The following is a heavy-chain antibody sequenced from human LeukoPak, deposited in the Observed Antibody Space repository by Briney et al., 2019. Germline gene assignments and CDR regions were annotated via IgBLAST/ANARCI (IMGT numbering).Heavy chain of an antibody. D-gene: IGHD3-10*01. CDR2: INHSGST. CDR3: ARRGLVRGVISAKGFDP. CDR1: GGSFSGYY. J-gene: IGHJ5*02. Sequence: PSETLSLTCAVYGGSFSGYYWSCIRQPPGKGLEWIGEINHSGSTNYNPSLKSRVTISVDTSKNQFSLKLSSVTAADTAVYYCARRGLVRGVISAKGFDPWGQGTLVTVSS. V-gene: IGHV4-34*01.